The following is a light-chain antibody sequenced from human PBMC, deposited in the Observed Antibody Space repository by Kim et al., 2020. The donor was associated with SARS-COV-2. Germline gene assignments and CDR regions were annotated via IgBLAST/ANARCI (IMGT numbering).Light chain of an antibody. CDR1: QTISTW. J-gene: IGKJ2*01. CDR2: LAS. CDR3: QHYSRFPYT. Sequence: SATVGDRVTITCRASQTISTWLAWDQQKPGKAPNLLIYLASTLESGVPSRFIGSGSGTEFTLTIDSLQPDDFATYYCQHYSRFPYTFGQGTKLEI. V-gene: IGKV1-5*03.